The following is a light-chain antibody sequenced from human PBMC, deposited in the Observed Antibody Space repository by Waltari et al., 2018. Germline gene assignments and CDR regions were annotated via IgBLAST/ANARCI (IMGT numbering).Light chain of an antibody. CDR3: QQYGRSWNT. Sequence: EIVLPQSPGTLSLSPGERATLSCRASQSVSSSYLAWYQQKPGQAPRLLIHGASSRATGIPDRFSGSGSGTDFTLTISRLEPEDFAVYYCQQYGRSWNTFGQGTKLEIK. J-gene: IGKJ2*01. CDR2: GAS. CDR1: QSVSSSY. V-gene: IGKV3-20*01.